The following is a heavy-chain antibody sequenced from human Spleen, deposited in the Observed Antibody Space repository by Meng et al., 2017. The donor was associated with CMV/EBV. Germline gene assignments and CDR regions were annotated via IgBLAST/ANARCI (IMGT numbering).Heavy chain of an antibody. Sequence: QGPLQESGPGLVQPSQTLSLTCTVSGGSISSGDYYWSWIRQPPGKGLEWIGYIYYSGSTYSNASLKSRVTISIDRSKNQFSLKLSSVTAADTAVYYCARDRKHYGERGWFDPWGQGTLVTVFS. CDR2: IYYSGST. D-gene: IGHD4-17*01. CDR1: GGSISSGDYY. V-gene: IGHV4-30-4*01. CDR3: ARDRKHYGERGWFDP. J-gene: IGHJ5*02.